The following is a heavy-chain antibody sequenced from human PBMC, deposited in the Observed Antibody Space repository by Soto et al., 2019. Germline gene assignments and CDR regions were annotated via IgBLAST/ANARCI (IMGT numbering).Heavy chain of an antibody. CDR3: ARDILTTDGDLDY. J-gene: IGHJ4*02. V-gene: IGHV3-48*01. D-gene: IGHD4-17*01. CDR2: ISSSSSTI. Sequence: GGFLRLSCAASGFTFSSYSMNWVRQAPGKGLEWVSYISSSSSTIYYADSVKGRFTISRDNAKNSLYLQMNSLRAEDTAVYYCARDILTTDGDLDYWGQGTLVTVSS. CDR1: GFTFSSYS.